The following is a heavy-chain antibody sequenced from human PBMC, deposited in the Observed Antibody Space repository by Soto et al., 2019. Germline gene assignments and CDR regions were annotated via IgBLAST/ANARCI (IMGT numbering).Heavy chain of an antibody. CDR2: SYYSGST. Sequence: QVQLQESGPGLVKPSQTLSLTCTVSGGSISSGDYYWSWIRQPPGKGLEWIGYSYYSGSTYYNPSLKSRVTISVDTSNNQFSLKLSSVTAADTAVYYCAGVLRFLEWLPRMDVWGQGTTVTVSS. D-gene: IGHD3-3*01. CDR1: GGSISSGDYY. J-gene: IGHJ6*02. CDR3: AGVLRFLEWLPRMDV. V-gene: IGHV4-30-4*01.